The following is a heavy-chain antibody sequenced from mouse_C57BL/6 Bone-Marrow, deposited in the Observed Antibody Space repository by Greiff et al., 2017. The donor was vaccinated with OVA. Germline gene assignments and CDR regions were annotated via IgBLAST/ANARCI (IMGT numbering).Heavy chain of an antibody. CDR1: GYTFTSYW. CDR3: ARRGMPFDY. Sequence: VQLQQSGAELVKPGASVKMSCKASGYTFTSYWITWVKQRPGQGLEWIGDFYPGSGSTNYNEKFKSKATLTVDTSSSTAYMQLSSLTSEDSAVYYCARRGMPFDYWGQGTTLTVSS. V-gene: IGHV1-55*01. J-gene: IGHJ2*01. CDR2: FYPGSGST.